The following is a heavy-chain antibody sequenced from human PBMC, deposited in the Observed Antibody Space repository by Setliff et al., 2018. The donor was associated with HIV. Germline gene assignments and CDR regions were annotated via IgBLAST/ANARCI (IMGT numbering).Heavy chain of an antibody. V-gene: IGHV2-5*02. J-gene: IGHJ3*01. Sequence: SGPTLVNPTQTLTLTCTLSGFSLSTSGVGVGWIRQSPGKALEWLALIYWDNDRRYSPSLTNKHTITKDTSTNQVVLTLTNMDPVDTATYYCAHKRRNPDLYTFDVWGPGTMVTVSS. CDR2: IYWDNDR. CDR3: AHKRRNPDLYTFDV. D-gene: IGHD3-10*01. CDR1: GFSLSTSGVG.